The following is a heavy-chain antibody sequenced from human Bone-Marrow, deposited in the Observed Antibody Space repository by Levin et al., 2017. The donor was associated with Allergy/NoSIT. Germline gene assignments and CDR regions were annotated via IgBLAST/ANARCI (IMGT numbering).Heavy chain of an antibody. Sequence: SETLSLTCSVSSGSISSYYWSWIRQTPGKGLEWIGYIYYTGSTNYNPSLKSRATISLDTSKNQFALKLDSVTAADTAVYYCAGGIYVSWTDYYSFWFDPWGQGAQVTVAP. CDR1: SGSISSYY. J-gene: IGHJ5*02. D-gene: IGHD3-3*01. V-gene: IGHV4-59*08. CDR2: IYYTGST. CDR3: AGGIYVSWTDYYSFWFDP.